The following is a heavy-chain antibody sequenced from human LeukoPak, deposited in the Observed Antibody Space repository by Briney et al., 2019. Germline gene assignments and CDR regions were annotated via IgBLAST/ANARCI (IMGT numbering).Heavy chain of an antibody. CDR3: ARRGDGYDILTGYYRGRWFDP. CDR1: GGTFSSYA. J-gene: IGHJ5*02. D-gene: IGHD3-9*01. CDR2: IIPIFGTA. V-gene: IGHV1-69*13. Sequence: ASVKVSCKASGGTFSSYAISWVRQAPGQGLKWMGGIIPIFGTANYAQKFQGRVTITADESTSTAYMELSSLRSEDTAVYYCARRGDGYDILTGYYRGRWFDPWGQGTLVTVSS.